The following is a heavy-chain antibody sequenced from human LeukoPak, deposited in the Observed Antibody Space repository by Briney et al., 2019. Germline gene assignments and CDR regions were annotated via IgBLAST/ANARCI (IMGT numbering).Heavy chain of an antibody. Sequence: SETLSLTCSVSGVSISSSSYYWGWIRQPPGKGLEWIASMYHSGNTYYNPSFKSRVTISVDTSNNQLSLKLNSVTAADTAVYYCARGGRSVSCYECGCLPFDPWGQGALVIVSS. D-gene: IGHD2-2*01. CDR3: ARGGRSVSCYECGCLPFDP. CDR1: GVSISSSSYY. V-gene: IGHV4-39*01. J-gene: IGHJ5*02. CDR2: MYHSGNT.